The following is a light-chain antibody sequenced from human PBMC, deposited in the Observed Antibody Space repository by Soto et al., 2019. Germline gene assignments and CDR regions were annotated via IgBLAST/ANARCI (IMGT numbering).Light chain of an antibody. Sequence: EIVLTQSPATLSLSPGERATLSCRASQSVSSYLAWYQQKPGQAPRLLIYDASNRATGIPARFSGSGSGTDFTLTITSLKAEDVAVYYCQQYYSPPLSFGGGTKVEIK. J-gene: IGKJ4*01. CDR2: DAS. CDR3: QQYYSPPLS. V-gene: IGKV3-11*01. CDR1: QSVSSY.